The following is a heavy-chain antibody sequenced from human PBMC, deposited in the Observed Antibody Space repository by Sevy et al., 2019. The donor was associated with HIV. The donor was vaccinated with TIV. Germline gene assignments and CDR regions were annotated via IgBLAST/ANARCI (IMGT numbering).Heavy chain of an antibody. CDR1: GFTFSDHY. J-gene: IGHJ4*02. CDR2: IRNKGNSHTT. CDR3: ARVTAVADLYFDY. V-gene: IGHV3-72*01. Sequence: GGSLRLSCAASGFTFSDHYMDWVRQAPGKGLEWVGRIRNKGNSHTTEYAASVKGRFTISRDDSKNSLYLQMNSLKTEDMAVYYCARVTAVADLYFDYWGQGTLVTVSS. D-gene: IGHD6-19*01.